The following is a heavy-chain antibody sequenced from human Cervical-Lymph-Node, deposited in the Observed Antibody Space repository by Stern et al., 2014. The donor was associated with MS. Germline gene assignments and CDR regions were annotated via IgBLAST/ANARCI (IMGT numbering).Heavy chain of an antibody. V-gene: IGHV3-53*01. Sequence: EVQLVESGGGLIQPGGSLRLSCAASGFTVSSNYMSWVRQAPGKELEWVSIIYSGGSTYYAGSVKGRFTISRDSSKNTLYLQMNSLRAEDTAVYYCARASRYCSTTSCYIYYYGMDVWGQGTTVTVSS. CDR1: GFTVSSNY. CDR2: IYSGGST. CDR3: ARASRYCSTTSCYIYYYGMDV. J-gene: IGHJ6*02. D-gene: IGHD2-2*02.